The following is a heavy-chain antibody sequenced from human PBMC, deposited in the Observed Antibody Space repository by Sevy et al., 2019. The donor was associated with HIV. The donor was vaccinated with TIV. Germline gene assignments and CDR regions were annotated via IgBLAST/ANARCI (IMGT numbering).Heavy chain of an antibody. Sequence: GGSLRLSCAASGFTFSNAWMSWVRQAPGKGLEWVGRIKSKTDGGTTDYAAPVKGRFTISRDDSKNTLYLQMNSLKTEDTAVYYCTSNPCGGKISHYFDYWGQGTLVTVSS. CDR3: TSNPCGGKISHYFDY. J-gene: IGHJ4*02. V-gene: IGHV3-15*01. CDR2: IKSKTDGGTT. D-gene: IGHD2-15*01. CDR1: GFTFSNAW.